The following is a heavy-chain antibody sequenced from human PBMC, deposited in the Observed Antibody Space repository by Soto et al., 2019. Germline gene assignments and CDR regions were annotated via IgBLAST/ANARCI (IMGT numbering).Heavy chain of an antibody. Sequence: EVQLVESGGGLVKPGGSLRLSCAASGFTFSTYSMNWVRQAPGKGPEWVSYISSSGNYIYYSDSVKGRFPISRADAKTSVSLQMNILSSEDTAVYYCARQSLDGSGWFIENWGQGTRVTVSS. D-gene: IGHD6-19*01. CDR3: ARQSLDGSGWFIEN. V-gene: IGHV3-21*01. J-gene: IGHJ4*02. CDR1: GFTFSTYS. CDR2: ISSSGNYI.